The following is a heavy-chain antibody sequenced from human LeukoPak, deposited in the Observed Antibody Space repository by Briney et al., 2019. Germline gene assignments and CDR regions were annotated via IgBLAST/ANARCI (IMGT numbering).Heavy chain of an antibody. CDR1: GFTFSSYA. Sequence: QTGGSLRLSCAASGFTFSSYAMSWVRQAPGKGLEWVSAISGSGGSTYYADSVKGRFTISRDNSKNTLYLQMNSLRTEDTAVYYCAKAEGYDILTGLDYWDQGTLVTVSS. J-gene: IGHJ4*02. V-gene: IGHV3-23*01. CDR3: AKAEGYDILTGLDY. D-gene: IGHD3-9*01. CDR2: ISGSGGST.